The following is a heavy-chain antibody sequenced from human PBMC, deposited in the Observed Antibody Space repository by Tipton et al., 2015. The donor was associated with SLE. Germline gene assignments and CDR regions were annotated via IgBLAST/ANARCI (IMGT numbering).Heavy chain of an antibody. J-gene: IGHJ5*02. CDR3: ARTSDRALENWFDP. CDR2: IYYDGTT. Sequence: GLVKPSETVSLICAVSSYSISSGYYWGWIRQPPGKGLEWVGYIYYDGTTNYNPSLKSRVTISVDTSKNQFSLNLNSVTTTDTAVYYCARTSDRALENWFDPWGQGTLVTVSS. D-gene: IGHD1-1*01. V-gene: IGHV4-38-2*01. CDR1: SYSISSGYY.